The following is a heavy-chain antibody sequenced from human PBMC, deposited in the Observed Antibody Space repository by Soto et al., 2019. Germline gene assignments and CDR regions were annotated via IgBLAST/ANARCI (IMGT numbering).Heavy chain of an antibody. CDR1: GYKFGSAW. V-gene: IGHV5-51*01. CDR3: ARQLSHICDS. Sequence: AESLKISCKGVGYKFGSAWIGWVRQMPGKGMEWMGIIKPGTSDIRYSPSCRGHVTISADEAVSTAYLQWSSLKASDTAMYYCARQLSHICDSWGQGTLVTVSS. J-gene: IGHJ4*02. CDR2: IKPGTSDI. D-gene: IGHD3-3*02.